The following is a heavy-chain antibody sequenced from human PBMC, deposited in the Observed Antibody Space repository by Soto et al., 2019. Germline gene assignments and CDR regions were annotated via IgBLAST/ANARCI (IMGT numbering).Heavy chain of an antibody. CDR2: FDPEDGET. D-gene: IGHD3-22*01. J-gene: IGHJ4*02. Sequence: ASVKVSCQVSGYTFTELSMHWVRQAPGKGLEWMGGFDPEDGETIYAQKFQGRVTMTEDTSTDTAYMELSSLSSEDTAVYYCATVTTYYDSSGHLGYWGQGTLVTVSS. CDR1: GYTFTELS. CDR3: ATVTTYYDSSGHLGY. V-gene: IGHV1-24*01.